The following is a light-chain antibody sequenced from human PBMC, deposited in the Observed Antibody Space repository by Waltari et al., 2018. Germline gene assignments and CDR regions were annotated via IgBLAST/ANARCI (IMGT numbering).Light chain of an antibody. CDR3: QHYNNWLT. CDR1: QSVNSN. CDR2: GAA. V-gene: IGKV3-15*01. Sequence: ETVMTQPLATLSVSPGERATLSCRASQSVNSNLAWYQQKPGQAPMLRIDGAATRAAGIPARFSASGSGIEFTLTISSLQSVDLAVYYCQHYNNWLTFGGGTKGELK. J-gene: IGKJ4*01.